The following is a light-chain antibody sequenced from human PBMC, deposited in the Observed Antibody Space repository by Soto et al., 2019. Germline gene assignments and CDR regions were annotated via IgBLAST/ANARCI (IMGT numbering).Light chain of an antibody. J-gene: IGKJ4*01. CDR3: QQYHSYSLT. CDR1: QSISSW. CDR2: KAS. Sequence: DIQMTPSPSTLSASVGDRGTITCRASQSISSWLAWYQQKPGKAPKLLIYKASSLEGGVPSRFSGSGSGTDFTLTISSLQPDDFATYYCQQYHSYSLTFGGGTNVDIK. V-gene: IGKV1-5*03.